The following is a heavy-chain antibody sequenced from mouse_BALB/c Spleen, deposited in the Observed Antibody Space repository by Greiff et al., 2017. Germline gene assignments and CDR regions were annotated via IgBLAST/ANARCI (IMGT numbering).Heavy chain of an antibody. V-gene: IGHV1-7*01. J-gene: IGHJ2*01. CDR2: INPSTGYT. Sequence: SGAELAKPGASVKMSCKASGYTFTSYWMHWVKQRPGQGLEWIGYINPSTGYTEYNQKFKDKATLTADKSSSTAYMQLSSLTSEDSAVYYCARALLRLQGFDYWGQGTTLTVSS. D-gene: IGHD1-2*01. CDR1: GYTFTSYW. CDR3: ARALLRLQGFDY.